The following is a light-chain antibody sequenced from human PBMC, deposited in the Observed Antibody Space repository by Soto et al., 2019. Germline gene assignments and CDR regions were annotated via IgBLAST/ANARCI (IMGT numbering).Light chain of an antibody. V-gene: IGKV3-20*01. Sequence: EIVLTQSPATLSLSPGERATLSCRASQSVSSSYLAWYQQKPGQAPRLLIYGASSRATGIPDRFSGSASGTDFTLTISRLEPEDFAVYYCQQYGSSPWTFGQGTKVDIK. J-gene: IGKJ1*01. CDR1: QSVSSSY. CDR2: GAS. CDR3: QQYGSSPWT.